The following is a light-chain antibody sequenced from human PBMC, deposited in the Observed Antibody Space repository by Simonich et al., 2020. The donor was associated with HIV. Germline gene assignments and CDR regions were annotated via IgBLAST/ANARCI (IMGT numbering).Light chain of an antibody. CDR2: LNSVGSH. J-gene: IGLJ3*02. V-gene: IGLV4-69*01. CDR3: QTWGTGFWV. Sequence: QLVLTQSPSASASLGASVKLTCTLRSGHSSYAIAWHPQRPEKGPRYLMKLNSVGSHRKGDGIPDRFSGSSSGAERYLTISSLQSEDEADYYCQTWGTGFWVFGGGTKLTVL. CDR1: SGHSSYA.